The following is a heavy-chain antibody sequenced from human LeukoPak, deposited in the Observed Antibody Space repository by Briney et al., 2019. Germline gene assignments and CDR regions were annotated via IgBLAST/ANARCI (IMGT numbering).Heavy chain of an antibody. J-gene: IGHJ4*02. CDR1: GFTFSSYA. V-gene: IGHV3-23*01. CDR3: AKKSTQLWGNPNGY. D-gene: IGHD5-18*01. CDR2: ISGSGGST. Sequence: HPGGSLRLSCAASGFTFSSYAMSWVRQAPGKGLEWVSAISGSGGSTYYADFVKGRFTISRDNSKNTLYLQMNSLRAEDTAVYYCAKKSTQLWGNPNGYWGQGALVTVSS.